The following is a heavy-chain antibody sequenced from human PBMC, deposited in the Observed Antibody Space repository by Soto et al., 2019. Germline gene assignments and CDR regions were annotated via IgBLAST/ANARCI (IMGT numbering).Heavy chain of an antibody. V-gene: IGHV3-21*01. J-gene: IGHJ4*02. CDR3: ARDVFGGSGWYSYVY. CDR1: GFTFSSYS. CDR2: ISSSSSYI. D-gene: IGHD6-19*01. Sequence: GGSLRLSCAASGFTFSSYSMNWVRQAPGKGLEWVSSISSSSSYIYYADSVKGRFTISRDNAKNSLYLQMNSLRAEDTAVYYCARDVFGGSGWYSYVYWGQGTLVTVSS.